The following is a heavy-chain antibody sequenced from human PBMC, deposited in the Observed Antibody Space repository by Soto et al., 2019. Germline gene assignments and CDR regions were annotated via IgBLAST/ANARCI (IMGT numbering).Heavy chain of an antibody. V-gene: IGHV3-9*01. D-gene: IGHD2-8*02. CDR1: GFSFDDYA. CDR3: AKSTGGTANGMGV. CDR2: ISWNSDTI. Sequence: EVQVVESGGGLVQPGRSLRLSCAASGFSFDDYAMHWVRQAPGKGLEWVSGISWNSDTIGYADSVKGRFTISRDNAKNSLYLQMNSLRAEDTALYYCAKSTGGTANGMGVWGQGTTVTVSS. J-gene: IGHJ6*02.